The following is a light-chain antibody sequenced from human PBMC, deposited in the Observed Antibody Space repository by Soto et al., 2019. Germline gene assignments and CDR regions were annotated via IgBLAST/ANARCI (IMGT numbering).Light chain of an antibody. V-gene: IGLV1-44*01. Sequence: QSVLIQPPSASGAPGQTVTIPCSGGTSNIGSHSVNWYKQLPGTAPKVVILSNDERPSGVPDRISGSKSGASASLAISGLQVEDEAVYYCSAWDDSLNGHLLFGEGTKVTVL. CDR2: SND. CDR3: SAWDDSLNGHLL. J-gene: IGLJ2*01. CDR1: TSNIGSHS.